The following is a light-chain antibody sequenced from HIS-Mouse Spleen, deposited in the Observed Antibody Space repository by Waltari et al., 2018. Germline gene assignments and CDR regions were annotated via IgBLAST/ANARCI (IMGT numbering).Light chain of an antibody. V-gene: IGLV2-14*01. CDR1: SSDVGGYNY. Sequence: QSALTQPASVSGSPGQSITISCTGTSSDVGGYNYVSWYQQHPGKAPQLMIYEVSNRPSGVSNRFSGSKSGNTASLTISGLQAEDEADYYCSSYTSSSTFFGTGTKVTVL. J-gene: IGLJ1*01. CDR3: SSYTSSSTF. CDR2: EVS.